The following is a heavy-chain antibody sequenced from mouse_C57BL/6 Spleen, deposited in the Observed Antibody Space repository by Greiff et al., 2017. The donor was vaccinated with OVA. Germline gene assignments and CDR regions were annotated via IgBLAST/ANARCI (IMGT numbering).Heavy chain of an antibody. J-gene: IGHJ4*01. CDR1: GFTFSDYG. Sequence: EVKVVESGGGLVKPGGSLKLSCAASGFTFSDYGMHWVRQAPEKGLEWVAYISSGSSTIYYAETVKGRFTISRDNAKNTLFLQMTSLRSEDTAMYYCARGREDAMDYWGQGTSVTVAS. CDR2: ISSGSSTI. V-gene: IGHV5-17*01. CDR3: ARGREDAMDY.